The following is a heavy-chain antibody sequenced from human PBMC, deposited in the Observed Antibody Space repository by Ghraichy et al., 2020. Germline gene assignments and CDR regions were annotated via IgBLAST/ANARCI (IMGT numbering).Heavy chain of an antibody. J-gene: IGHJ4*02. CDR3: ARVSYGDLYFDY. V-gene: IGHV1-2*02. CDR1: GYIITDHY. Sequence: ASVKVSCKASGYIITDHYLHWVRQAPGQGLEWMGWINPDSGDTNFAQKFQGRVTMTRDTSISTAYMELSRLRSDDTAVYYCARVSYGDLYFDYWGQGTLVTVSS. CDR2: INPDSGDT. D-gene: IGHD4-17*01.